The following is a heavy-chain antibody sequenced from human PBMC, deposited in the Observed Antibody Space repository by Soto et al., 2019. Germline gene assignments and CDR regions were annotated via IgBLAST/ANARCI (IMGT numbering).Heavy chain of an antibody. CDR2: ISSSSSYI. J-gene: IGHJ5*02. D-gene: IGHD2-2*01. V-gene: IGHV3-21*01. CDR1: GFTFSSYS. CDR3: ARDASSMYCSSTSCYAHPVPYNWFDP. Sequence: GGSLRLSCAASGFTFSSYSMNWVRQAPGKGLEWVSSISSSSSYIYYADSVKGRFTISRDNAKNSLYLQMNSLRAEDTDVYYCARDASSMYCSSTSCYAHPVPYNWFDPWGQGTLVTVSS.